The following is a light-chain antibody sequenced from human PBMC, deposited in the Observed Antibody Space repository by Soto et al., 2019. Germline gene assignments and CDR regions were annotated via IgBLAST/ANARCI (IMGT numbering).Light chain of an antibody. V-gene: IGKV1-39*01. J-gene: IGKJ2*03. CDR1: QSIDTF. CDR2: DAS. CDR3: QQIFGTRYS. Sequence: DIQMTQSPSSLSASVGDRVTITCRASQSIDTFLNWYQHKPGKAPKLLIYDASSLQSGVPSRFSGSGSGTDFTLTISSLQPEDFATYYCQQIFGTRYSFGQGTKLEI.